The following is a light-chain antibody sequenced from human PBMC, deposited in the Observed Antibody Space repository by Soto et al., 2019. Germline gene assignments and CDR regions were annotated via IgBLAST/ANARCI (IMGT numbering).Light chain of an antibody. Sequence: QSVLTQPPSVSAAPGQKVTISCSGSGSNIGNNYVSWYQQLPGTAPKLLIYENNRRPSGIPDRFSGSKSGTSATLGITGLPTGDEADYYCATWDSSLSGGVFGGGTKLTVL. V-gene: IGLV1-51*02. CDR1: GSNIGNNY. CDR3: ATWDSSLSGGV. J-gene: IGLJ3*02. CDR2: ENN.